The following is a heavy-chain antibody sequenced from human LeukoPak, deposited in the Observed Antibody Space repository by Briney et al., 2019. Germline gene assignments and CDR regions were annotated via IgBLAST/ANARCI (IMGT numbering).Heavy chain of an antibody. D-gene: IGHD6-19*01. CDR3: ARRPKYSSGWYGGYYFDY. CDR2: IYYSGST. V-gene: IGHV4-30-4*01. CDR1: GGSISSGDYY. Sequence: SETLSLTCTVSGGSISSGDYYWSWIRQPPGKGLEWIGYIYYSGSTYYNPSLKSRVTISVDTSKNRFSLKLSSVTAADTAVYYCARRPKYSSGWYGGYYFDYWGQGTLVTVSS. J-gene: IGHJ4*02.